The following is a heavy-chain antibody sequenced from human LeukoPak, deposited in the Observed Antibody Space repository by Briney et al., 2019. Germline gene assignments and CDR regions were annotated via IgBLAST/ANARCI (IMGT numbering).Heavy chain of an antibody. D-gene: IGHD4-17*01. V-gene: IGHV4-30-4*01. CDR1: GGSISSGDYY. Sequence: SETLSLTCTVSGGSISSGDYYWSWIRQPPGKGLERIGYIYYSGSTYYNPSLKSRVTISVDTSKNQFSLKLSSVTAADTAVYYCARDRGDYRFDYWGQGTLVTVSS. CDR3: ARDRGDYRFDY. CDR2: IYYSGST. J-gene: IGHJ4*02.